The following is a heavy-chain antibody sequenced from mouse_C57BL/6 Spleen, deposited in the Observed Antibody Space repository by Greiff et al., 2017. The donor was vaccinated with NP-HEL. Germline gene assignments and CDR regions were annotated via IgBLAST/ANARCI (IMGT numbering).Heavy chain of an antibody. J-gene: IGHJ1*03. CDR1: GYTFTSYT. V-gene: IGHV1-4*01. CDR2: INPSSGYT. Sequence: QVQLKESGAELARPGASVKMSCKASGYTFTSYTMHWVKQRPGQGLEWIGYINPSSGYTKYNQKFKDKATLTADKSSSTAYMQLSSLTSEDSAVYYCARGDKVDWYFDVWGTGTTVTVSS. CDR3: ARGDKVDWYFDV.